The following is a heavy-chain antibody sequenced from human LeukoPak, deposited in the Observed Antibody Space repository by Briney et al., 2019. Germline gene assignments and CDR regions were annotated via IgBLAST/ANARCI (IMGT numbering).Heavy chain of an antibody. J-gene: IGHJ3*02. CDR2: INPNSGGT. D-gene: IGHD3-22*01. Sequence: GASVKVSCMASGYTFTGYYMHWVRQAPGQGLEWMGWINPNSGGTNYAQKFQGRVTMTRDTSISTAYMELSRLRSDDTAVYYFAAMIVVVKKHDAFDIWGQGTMVTVSS. CDR3: AAMIVVVKKHDAFDI. CDR1: GYTFTGYY. V-gene: IGHV1-2*02.